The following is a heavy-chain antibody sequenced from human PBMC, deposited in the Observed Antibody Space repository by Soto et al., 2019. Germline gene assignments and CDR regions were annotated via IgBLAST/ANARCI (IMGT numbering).Heavy chain of an antibody. J-gene: IGHJ4*02. CDR2: ISSSSRYI. CDR1: GFTFSTYS. D-gene: IGHD3-3*01. Sequence: GGSLRLSCAASGFTFSTYSMNWVRQAPGKGLEWVSSISSSSRYIYYTDSVKGRFTISRDNAKSSLYLQMNSLRAEDTAIYYCARDPSTTMTSFGVVPDYWGQGTLVTVSS. CDR3: ARDPSTTMTSFGVVPDY. V-gene: IGHV3-21*01.